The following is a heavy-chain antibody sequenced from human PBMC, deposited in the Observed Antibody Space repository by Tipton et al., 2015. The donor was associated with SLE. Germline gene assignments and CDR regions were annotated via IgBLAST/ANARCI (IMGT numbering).Heavy chain of an antibody. V-gene: IGHV4-59*01. D-gene: IGHD4/OR15-4a*01. CDR1: GDFISNYY. CDR3: ARDKWVSSANRWDYYGMDV. CDR2: ISYKGGT. J-gene: IGHJ6*02. Sequence: TLSLTCTVSGDFISNYYWSWIRQPPGKGLEWIGYISYKGGTTYNPSLKSRVTISLSTSKTQFYLNLNSVTAADTAVYYCARDKWVSSANRWDYYGMDVWGQGTTVTVSS.